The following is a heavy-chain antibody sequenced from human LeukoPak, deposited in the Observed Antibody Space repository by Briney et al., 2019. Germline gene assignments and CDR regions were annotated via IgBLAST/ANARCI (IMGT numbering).Heavy chain of an antibody. CDR2: INHSGST. CDR3: ARGRRSGSWYEWLNWFDP. CDR1: GGSFSGYY. V-gene: IGHV4-34*01. Sequence: SETLSLTCAVYGGSFSGYYWSWIRQPPGKGLEWIGEINHSGSTNYNPSLKSRVTISVDTSKNQFSLKLSSVTAADTAVYYCARGRRSGSWYEWLNWFDPWGQGTLVTVSS. J-gene: IGHJ5*02. D-gene: IGHD6-13*01.